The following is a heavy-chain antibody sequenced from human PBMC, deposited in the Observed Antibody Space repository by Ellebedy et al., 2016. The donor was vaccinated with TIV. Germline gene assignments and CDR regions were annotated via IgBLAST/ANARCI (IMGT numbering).Heavy chain of an antibody. Sequence: SVKVSCXASGGSFSKYAISWVRQAPGQGLAWMGGIIPVFGTTNSAHNFQGRVTITADESTTTAYMELSSLRFEDTAVYYCATSEIVIVPAASQYYYYAMDVWGHGTTVTVSS. V-gene: IGHV1-69*13. CDR2: IIPVFGTT. J-gene: IGHJ6*02. CDR3: ATSEIVIVPAASQYYYYAMDV. D-gene: IGHD2-2*01. CDR1: GGSFSKYA.